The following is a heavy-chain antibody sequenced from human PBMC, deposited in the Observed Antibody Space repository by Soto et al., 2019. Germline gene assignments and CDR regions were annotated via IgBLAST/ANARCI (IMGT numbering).Heavy chain of an antibody. D-gene: IGHD6-19*01. CDR3: ARGWRDSSGWYPVLFY. V-gene: IGHV1-46*02. Sequence: ASVKVSCKASGYTFNTFYIHWVRQAPGQGLEWMGIINPSGGSTTYAQKLQGRVTMTTDTSTSTAYMELRSLRSDDTAVYYCARGWRDSSGWYPVLFYWGQGTLVTVSS. J-gene: IGHJ4*02. CDR2: INPSGGST. CDR1: GYTFNTFY.